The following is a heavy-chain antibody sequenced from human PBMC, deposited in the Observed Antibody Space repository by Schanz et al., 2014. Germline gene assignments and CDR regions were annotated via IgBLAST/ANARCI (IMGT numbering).Heavy chain of an antibody. Sequence: EVQLVESGGGLVQPGGSLRLSCAASGFSFGTYAMSWVRQAPGKGLLWVSSISGTGGDDTYYADSVKGRFTISRDNSKSTLYLQMNSLRAEDTAVYYCAKSLESCPGGRCSRGYFDYWGQGTLVTVSS. CDR1: GFSFGTYA. V-gene: IGHV3-23*04. D-gene: IGHD2-8*02. CDR2: ISGTGGDDT. CDR3: AKSLESCPGGRCSRGYFDY. J-gene: IGHJ4*02.